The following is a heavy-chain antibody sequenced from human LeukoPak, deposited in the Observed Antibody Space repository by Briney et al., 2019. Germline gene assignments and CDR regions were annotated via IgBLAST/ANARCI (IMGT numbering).Heavy chain of an antibody. CDR1: GYTFTGYY. V-gene: IGHV1-2*02. Sequence: ASVKVSCKASGYTFTGYYVHWVRQAPGQGLEWMGWINPNSGGTDYAQKFQGRVTMTRDTSISTAYMELSRLRSDDTAVYYCARVHVVVVAATPSSGMDVWGQGTTVTVSS. J-gene: IGHJ6*02. CDR3: ARVHVVVVAATPSSGMDV. D-gene: IGHD2-15*01. CDR2: INPNSGGT.